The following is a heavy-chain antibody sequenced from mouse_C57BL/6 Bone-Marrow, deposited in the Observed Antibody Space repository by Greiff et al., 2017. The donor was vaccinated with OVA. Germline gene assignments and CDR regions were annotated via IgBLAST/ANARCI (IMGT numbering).Heavy chain of an antibody. D-gene: IGHD1-1*01. CDR3: ARESRLIYYYGSSYSY. V-gene: IGHV1-7*01. J-gene: IGHJ2*01. CDR1: GYTFTSYW. CDR2: INPSSGYT. Sequence: VQLQQSGAELAKPGASVKLSCKASGYTFTSYWMHWVQQRPGQGLEWIGYINPSSGYTKYNQKFKDKGTLTADKSSSTAYLQLSSLTYEDSAVYYCARESRLIYYYGSSYSYWGQGTTLTVSS.